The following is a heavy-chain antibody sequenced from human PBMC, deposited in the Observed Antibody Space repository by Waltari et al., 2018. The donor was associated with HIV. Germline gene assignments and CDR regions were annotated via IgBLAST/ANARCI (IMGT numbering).Heavy chain of an antibody. D-gene: IGHD3-22*01. Sequence: QVQLQQWGAGLLKPSETLSLTCAVYGGSFSGYYWNWIRQPPGKGLEWIGEINHSGSTNYNPSLESRVTISVDTSKNQFSLKLSSVTAADTAVYYCARDPDDYDSCGPDHWGQGTQVTVSS. CDR3: ARDPDDYDSCGPDH. CDR2: INHSGST. J-gene: IGHJ4*02. CDR1: GGSFSGYY. V-gene: IGHV4-34*01.